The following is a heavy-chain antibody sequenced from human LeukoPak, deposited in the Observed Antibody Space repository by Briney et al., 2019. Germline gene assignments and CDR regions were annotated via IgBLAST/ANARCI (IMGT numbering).Heavy chain of an antibody. D-gene: IGHD5-18*01. V-gene: IGHV4-34*01. CDR3: ARGIGGYSYGPADWFDP. Sequence: SETLSLTCAVYGGSFSGYYWSWVRQPPGKGLEWXGXINHSGSTNYNPSLKSRVTISVDTSKNQFSLKLSSVTAADTAVYYCARGIGGYSYGPADWFDPWGQGTLVTVSS. CDR2: INHSGST. J-gene: IGHJ5*02. CDR1: GGSFSGYY.